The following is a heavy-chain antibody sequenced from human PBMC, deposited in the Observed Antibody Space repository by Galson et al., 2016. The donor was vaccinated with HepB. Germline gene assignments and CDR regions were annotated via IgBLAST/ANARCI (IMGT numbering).Heavy chain of an antibody. CDR2: IDTNSHYI. J-gene: IGHJ4*02. V-gene: IGHV3-21*04. Sequence: SLRLSCAASGFTFNTYNMNWVRQAPGKGLEWVSSIDTNSHYIYYADSVKCRFTISRDNSKNTVYLHMNSLRGEDTAIYYCVSPPVGSIWNYLDLWCQGTQVTVSA. CDR1: GFTFNTYN. D-gene: IGHD1-7*01. CDR3: VSPPVGSIWNYLDL.